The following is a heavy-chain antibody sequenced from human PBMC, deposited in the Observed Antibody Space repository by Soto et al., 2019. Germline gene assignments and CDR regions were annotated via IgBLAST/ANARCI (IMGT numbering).Heavy chain of an antibody. J-gene: IGHJ3*02. V-gene: IGHV4-59*01. CDR2: MYSSGSA. CDR3: ARGDYDILTGLPGAFDI. CDR1: GGSISSYY. Sequence: PSETLSLTCTVSGGSISSYYWTWIRQPPGKRLEWVGYMYSSGSAKYNPSLKSRVTISVDTSKNQFSLKLSSVTAADTAVYYCARGDYDILTGLPGAFDIWGQGTMVTVSS. D-gene: IGHD3-9*01.